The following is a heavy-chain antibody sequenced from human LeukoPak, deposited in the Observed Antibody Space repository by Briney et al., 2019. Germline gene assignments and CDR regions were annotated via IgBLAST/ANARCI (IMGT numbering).Heavy chain of an antibody. Sequence: PSETLSLTCAVYGGSFSGYYWSWIRQPPGKGLEWIGEINHSGSTNYNPSLKSRVIISVDTSKNQFSLKLSSVTAAETAVYYCARTGGDYVWGSYRYSYFDYWGQGTLVTVAS. V-gene: IGHV4-34*01. J-gene: IGHJ4*02. CDR1: GGSFSGYY. CDR2: INHSGST. CDR3: ARTGGDYVWGSYRYSYFDY. D-gene: IGHD3-16*02.